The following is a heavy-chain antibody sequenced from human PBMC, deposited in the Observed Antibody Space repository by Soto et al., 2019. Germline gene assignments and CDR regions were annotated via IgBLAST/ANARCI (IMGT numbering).Heavy chain of an antibody. Sequence: PSETLSLTCAVYGGSFSGYYWSWIRQPPGKGLEWIGEIKHSGSTNYNPSLKSRVTISVDTSKKQFSLKLNSVTAADTAVYYCARGRGEESTFYYSFGMDVWGQGTTVTVSS. D-gene: IGHD3-16*01. J-gene: IGHJ6*02. V-gene: IGHV4-34*01. CDR3: ARGRGEESTFYYSFGMDV. CDR1: GGSFSGYY. CDR2: IKHSGST.